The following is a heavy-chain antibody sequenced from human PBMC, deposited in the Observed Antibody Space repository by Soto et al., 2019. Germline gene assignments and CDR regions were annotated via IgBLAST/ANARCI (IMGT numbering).Heavy chain of an antibody. CDR2: IYPGDSDT. CDR1: GYSFTSDW. J-gene: IGHJ6*02. CDR3: ARQQTTTHYYYYGMDV. D-gene: IGHD4-17*01. V-gene: IGHV5-51*01. Sequence: GEALKISWXGSGYSFTSDWIGWVRQMPGKGLELMGIIYPGDSDTRYSPSFQGQVTISADKSISTAYLQWSSLKASDTAMYYCARQQTTTHYYYYGMDVWGQGTTVTVSS.